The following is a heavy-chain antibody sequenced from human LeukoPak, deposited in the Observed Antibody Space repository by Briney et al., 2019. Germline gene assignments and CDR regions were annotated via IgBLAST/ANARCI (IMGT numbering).Heavy chain of an antibody. CDR3: AKGESGYDSYFDY. V-gene: IGHV3-23*01. CDR2: ISGSGGST. CDR1: GFTFRNYA. Sequence: GGSLRLSCAASGFTFRNYAMSWVRQAAGKGLEWVSAISGSGGSTYYADSVKGRFTISRDNFKNTLCLQMNSLRAEDTAVYYCAKGESGYDSYFDYWGQGTLVTVSS. D-gene: IGHD5-12*01. J-gene: IGHJ4*02.